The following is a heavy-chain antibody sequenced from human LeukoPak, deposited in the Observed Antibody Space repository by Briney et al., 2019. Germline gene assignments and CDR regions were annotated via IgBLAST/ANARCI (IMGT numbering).Heavy chain of an antibody. J-gene: IGHJ1*01. CDR1: GGSISSDY. D-gene: IGHD6-13*01. Sequence: SETLSLTCSVSGGSISSDYWSWIRQPPGKGLEWIGYIYYSGSTNYNPSLKSRVTISVDTSKNQLSLKLSSVTAADTAVYYCARVAAGIGFFQHWGQGTLVTVSS. CDR3: ARVAAGIGFFQH. V-gene: IGHV4-59*08. CDR2: IYYSGST.